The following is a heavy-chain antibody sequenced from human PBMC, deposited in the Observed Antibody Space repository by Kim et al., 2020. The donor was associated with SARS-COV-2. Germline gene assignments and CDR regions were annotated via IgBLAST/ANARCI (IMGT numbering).Heavy chain of an antibody. CDR3: ARASGYKAGYSSSWYFSDYYYYDGMDV. J-gene: IGHJ6*02. CDR1: GDSVSSNSAA. CDR2: TYYRSKWYN. Sequence: SQTLSLTCAISGDSVSSNSAAWNWIRQSPSRGLEWLGRTYYRSKWYNDYAVSVKSRITINPDTSKNQFSLQLNSVTPEDTAVYYCARASGYKAGYSSSWYFSDYYYYDGMDVWGQGTTVTVSS. D-gene: IGHD6-13*01. V-gene: IGHV6-1*01.